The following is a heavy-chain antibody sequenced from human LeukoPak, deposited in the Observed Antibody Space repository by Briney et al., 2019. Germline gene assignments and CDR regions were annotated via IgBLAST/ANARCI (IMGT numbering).Heavy chain of an antibody. V-gene: IGHV3-48*01. D-gene: IGHD1-1*01. CDR1: GGSISSYY. Sequence: PSETLSLTCTVSGGSISSYYWSWVRQAPGKGLEWVSYISSSSNTIYYADSVKGRFTISRDNSKNRVYLQMDSLRFEDAAVYYCAQDLAYIRFDNWGQGTLVTVFS. CDR3: AQDLAYIRFDN. J-gene: IGHJ4*02. CDR2: ISSSSNTI.